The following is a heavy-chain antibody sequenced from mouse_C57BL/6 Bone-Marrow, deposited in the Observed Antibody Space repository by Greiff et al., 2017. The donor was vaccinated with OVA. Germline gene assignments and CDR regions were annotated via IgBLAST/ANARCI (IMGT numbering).Heavy chain of an antibody. Sequence: EVKLMESGGGLVKPGGSLKLSCAASGFTFSSYAMSWVRQTPEKRLEWVATISDGGSYTYYPDNVKGRFTISRDNAKNNLYLQMSHLKSEDTAMYYCARDGGSSGSFAYWGQGTLVTVSA. D-gene: IGHD3-2*02. CDR2: ISDGGSYT. CDR1: GFTFSSYA. V-gene: IGHV5-4*01. CDR3: ARDGGSSGSFAY. J-gene: IGHJ3*01.